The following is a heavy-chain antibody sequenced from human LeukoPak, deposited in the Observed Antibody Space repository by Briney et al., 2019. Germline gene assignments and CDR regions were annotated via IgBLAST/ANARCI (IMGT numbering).Heavy chain of an antibody. CDR1: GGSFSGYY. Sequence: SETLSLTCAVYGGSFSGYYWSWIRQPPGKGLEWIGEINHSGSTNYNPSLKSRVTISLDTSKNQFSLKLSSVTASDTGVYYCAVKRGYYYDSSGYYNWGQGTPVTVSS. D-gene: IGHD3-22*01. CDR3: AVKRGYYYDSSGYYN. J-gene: IGHJ4*02. CDR2: INHSGST. V-gene: IGHV4-34*01.